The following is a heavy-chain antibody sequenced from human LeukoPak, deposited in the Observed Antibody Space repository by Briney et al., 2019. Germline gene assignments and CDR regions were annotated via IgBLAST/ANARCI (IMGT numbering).Heavy chain of an antibody. CDR1: GYTFTSYN. V-gene: IGHV1-8*01. CDR3: ARAVGAPRHFDY. CDR2: VNPNSGDT. Sequence: ASVKVSCKASGYTFTSYNVNWVRQATGQGLELVGWVNPNSGDTVYARKFRGRVTMTRDTSISTAYMELSSLRSEDTAVYYCARAVGAPRHFDYWGQGTLVTVSS. J-gene: IGHJ4*02. D-gene: IGHD1-26*01.